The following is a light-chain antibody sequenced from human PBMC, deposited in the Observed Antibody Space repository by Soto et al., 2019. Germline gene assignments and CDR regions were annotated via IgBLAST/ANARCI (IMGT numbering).Light chain of an antibody. Sequence: EVVLTQSPGTLSLSPGESATLSCRASQSVSNNYFAWYQQKPGQAPRLLIFGSSARATGIPDRFSGSGSGTDFTLTISRLEPADFAVYYCHQYGSSPPCTFGQGTKLDIK. V-gene: IGKV3-20*01. J-gene: IGKJ2*02. CDR3: HQYGSSPPCT. CDR2: GSS. CDR1: QSVSNNY.